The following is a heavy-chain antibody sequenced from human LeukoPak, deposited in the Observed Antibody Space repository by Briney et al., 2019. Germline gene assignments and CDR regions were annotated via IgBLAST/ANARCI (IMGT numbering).Heavy chain of an antibody. CDR2: ISSRGSAI. J-gene: IGHJ3*01. V-gene: IGHV3-48*03. Sequence: GGSLRLSCETSRITFTKYDMNWVRQAPGKGLEWVSYISSRGSAIYYADSVKGRFTISRDNAQNSLYLQMNSLRAEDTAVYYCARCGYNSGAFDVWGQGTMVTVSA. CDR1: RITFTKYD. CDR3: ARCGYNSGAFDV. D-gene: IGHD5-24*01.